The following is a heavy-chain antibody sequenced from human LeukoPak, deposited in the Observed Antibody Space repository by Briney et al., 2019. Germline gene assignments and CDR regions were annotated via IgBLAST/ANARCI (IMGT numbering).Heavy chain of an antibody. V-gene: IGHV4-4*07. J-gene: IGHJ6*03. CDR3: ARADAPRGYYYYMDV. Sequence: KSSETLSLTCTVSGGSISSYYWSWIRQPAGKGLEWIGRIYTSGSTNYNPSLKSRVTMSVDTSKNQFSLKLSSVTAADTAVYYCARADAPRGYYYYMDVWGKGTTVTVSS. CDR2: IYTSGST. CDR1: GGSISSYY. D-gene: IGHD3-10*01.